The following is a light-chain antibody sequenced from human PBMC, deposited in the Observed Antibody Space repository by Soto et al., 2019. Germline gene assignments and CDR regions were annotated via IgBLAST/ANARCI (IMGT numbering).Light chain of an antibody. Sequence: IQLTQSPSPPASSVGDRGTISCPARSALYRYFGWYQQKPGKAPKLLIYAASTLQSGVPSRFSGSGSGTDFTLTISSLQPEDFATYYCQQLDTYPPFGPGTKADIK. CDR1: SALYRY. CDR3: QQLDTYPP. J-gene: IGKJ3*01. CDR2: AAS. V-gene: IGKV1-9*01.